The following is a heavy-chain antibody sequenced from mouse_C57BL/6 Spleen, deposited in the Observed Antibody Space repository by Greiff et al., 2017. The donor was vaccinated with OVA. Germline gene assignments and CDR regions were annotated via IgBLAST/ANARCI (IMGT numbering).Heavy chain of an antibody. Sequence: QVHVKQSGPGLVQPSQSLSITCTVSGFSLTSYGVHWVRQSPGKGLEWLGVIWSGGSTDYNAAFISRLSISKDNSKSQVFFKMNSLQADDTAIYYCARNSDYDPLDYWGQGTTLTVSS. CDR2: IWSGGST. V-gene: IGHV2-2*01. D-gene: IGHD2-4*01. J-gene: IGHJ2*01. CDR1: GFSLTSYG. CDR3: ARNSDYDPLDY.